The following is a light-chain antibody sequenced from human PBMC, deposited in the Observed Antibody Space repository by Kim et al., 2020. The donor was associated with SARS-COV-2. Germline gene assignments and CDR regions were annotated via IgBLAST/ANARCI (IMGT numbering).Light chain of an antibody. CDR1: QSVSSH. V-gene: IGKV3-15*01. Sequence: PGERANLSCRASQSVSSHVAWYQQKPGQAPRLLIYGASTRATGIPARFSGSGSGTEFTLTISSLQSEDFAVYYCQQFNSWPPATFGQGTKVDIK. J-gene: IGKJ1*01. CDR3: QQFNSWPPAT. CDR2: GAS.